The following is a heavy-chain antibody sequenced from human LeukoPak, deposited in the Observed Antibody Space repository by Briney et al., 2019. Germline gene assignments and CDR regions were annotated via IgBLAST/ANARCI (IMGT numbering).Heavy chain of an antibody. V-gene: IGHV3-23*01. CDR2: ISGSGGST. CDR3: AKDSGVWFGESPFDY. J-gene: IGHJ4*02. Sequence: GGSLRLSCAASGFTFSSYAMSWVRQAPGKGLEWVSAISGSGGSTYYADSVKGRFTISRDNTKNTLYLQMNSLRAEDTAVYYCAKDSGVWFGESPFDYWGQGTLVTVSS. CDR1: GFTFSSYA. D-gene: IGHD3-10*01.